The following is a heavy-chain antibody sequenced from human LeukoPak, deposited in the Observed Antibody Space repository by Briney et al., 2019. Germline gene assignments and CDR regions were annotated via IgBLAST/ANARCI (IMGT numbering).Heavy chain of an antibody. V-gene: IGHV3-74*01. CDR1: GFTFSSYG. Sequence: SGGSLRLSCEASGFTFSSYGMTWVRQAPGKGLEWVSRINSDGSSTSYADSVKGRFTISRDNAKNTLYLQMNSLRAEDTAVYYCARDSSGWAGNWFDPWGQGTLVTVSS. CDR3: ARDSSGWAGNWFDP. D-gene: IGHD6-19*01. CDR2: INSDGSST. J-gene: IGHJ5*02.